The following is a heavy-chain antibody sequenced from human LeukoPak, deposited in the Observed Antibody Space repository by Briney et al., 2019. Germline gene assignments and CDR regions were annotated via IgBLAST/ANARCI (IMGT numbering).Heavy chain of an antibody. D-gene: IGHD6-19*01. CDR3: ARAPVAVLEGDY. CDR1: GYTFTSYY. J-gene: IGHJ4*02. Sequence: ASVKVSCKASGYTFTSYYMHWVRQAPGQGLEWMGIINPSGGSTSYAQKFQGRVTMTRDTSISTAYMELSRLRSDDTAVYYCARAPVAVLEGDYWGQGTLVTVSS. V-gene: IGHV1-46*01. CDR2: INPSGGST.